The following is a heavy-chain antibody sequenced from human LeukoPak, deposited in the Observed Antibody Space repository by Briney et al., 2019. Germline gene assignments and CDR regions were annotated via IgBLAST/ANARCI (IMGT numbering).Heavy chain of an antibody. CDR2: ISWDGGST. J-gene: IGHJ6*03. Sequence: GALRLSCAASGFTFDDYAMHWVRQAPGKGLEWVSLISWDGGSTYYADSVKGRFTISRDNSKNSLYLQMNSLRAEDTTLYYCAKDKEDYDFWSGYYMDVWGKGTTVTVSS. CDR3: AKDKEDYDFWSGYYMDV. CDR1: GFTFDDYA. D-gene: IGHD3-3*01. V-gene: IGHV3-43D*03.